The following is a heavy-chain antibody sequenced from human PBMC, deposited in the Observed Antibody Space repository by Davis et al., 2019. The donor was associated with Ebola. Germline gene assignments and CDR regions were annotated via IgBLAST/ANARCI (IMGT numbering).Heavy chain of an antibody. CDR1: GGSISSYY. V-gene: IGHV4-59*01. J-gene: IGHJ4*02. D-gene: IGHD3-22*01. CDR2: IYYSGST. Sequence: GSLRPSCTVSGGSISSYYWSWIRQPPGKGLEWIGYIYYSGSTNYNPSLKSRVTISVDTSKNQFSLKLSSVTAADTAVYYCAREAYYYDSSGYHRGGFDYWGQGTLVTVSS. CDR3: AREAYYYDSSGYHRGGFDY.